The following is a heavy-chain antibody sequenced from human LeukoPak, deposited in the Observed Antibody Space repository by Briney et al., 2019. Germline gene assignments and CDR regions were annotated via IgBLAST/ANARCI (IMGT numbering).Heavy chain of an antibody. CDR3: AREWFGPHLPYYFDY. J-gene: IGHJ4*02. V-gene: IGHV4-61*02. CDR2: IYTSGST. Sequence: SETLSLTCTVSGGSISSGSYYWSWIRQPAGKGLEWIGRIYTSGSTNYNPSLKSRVTISVDTSKNQFSLKLSSVTAADTAVYYCAREWFGPHLPYYFDYWGQGTLVTVSS. CDR1: GGSISSGSYY. D-gene: IGHD3-10*01.